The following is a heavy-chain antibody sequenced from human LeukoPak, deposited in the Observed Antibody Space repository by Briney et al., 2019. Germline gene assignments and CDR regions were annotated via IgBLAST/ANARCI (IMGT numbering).Heavy chain of an antibody. CDR3: AHGTVYQLDY. J-gene: IGHJ4*02. CDR1: GFTFSSYG. Sequence: GGSLRLSCAASGFTFSSYGMHWVRQAPGKGLEWVSFIRCDGSNEYYADSVRGRFTISRDNSKNTLYLQMNSLRAEDTAVYYCAHGTVYQLDYWGQGTLVTVSS. V-gene: IGHV3-30*02. D-gene: IGHD2-2*01. CDR2: IRCDGSNE.